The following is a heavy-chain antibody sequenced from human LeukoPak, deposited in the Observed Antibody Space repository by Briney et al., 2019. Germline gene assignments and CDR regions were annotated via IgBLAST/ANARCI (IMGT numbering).Heavy chain of an antibody. V-gene: IGHV4-34*01. D-gene: IGHD3-10*01. CDR1: GGSFSGYY. Sequence: SETLSLTCAVYGGSFSGYYWTWIRQPPGKGLEWIGEINHSGSTNYNPSLKSRVTMSVDTSENQFSLRLSSMTAADTAVYYCAREINYYGSGSYVYWGQGTLVTVSS. J-gene: IGHJ4*02. CDR3: AREINYYGSGSYVY. CDR2: INHSGST.